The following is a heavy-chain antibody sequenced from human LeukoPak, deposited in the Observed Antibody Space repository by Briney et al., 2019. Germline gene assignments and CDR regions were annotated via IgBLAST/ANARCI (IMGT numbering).Heavy chain of an antibody. CDR3: ARDPERGFDY. CDR1: GFTFSSSW. V-gene: IGHV3-7*01. CDR2: IKDDGRDK. Sequence: GGSLRLSCAASGFTFSSSWMTWVGQAPGKGLEWVASIKDDGRDKYYVDSVKGRFTISRDNAKNSAFLQMNSLRAEDTAVYYCARDPERGFDYWGQGALVTVSS. J-gene: IGHJ4*02. D-gene: IGHD3-10*01.